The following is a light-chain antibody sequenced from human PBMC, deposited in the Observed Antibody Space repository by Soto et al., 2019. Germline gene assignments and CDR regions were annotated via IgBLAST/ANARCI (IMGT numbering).Light chain of an antibody. J-gene: IGKJ1*01. V-gene: IGKV3-11*01. CDR2: EAS. CDR1: QSVSSY. CDR3: QQYNNWPPWT. Sequence: EIVLTQSPATLSLSPGERATLSCRTSQSVSSYLAWYQQKRGQAPRLLIYEASNRATGIPARFSGSGSGTEFTLTISSLQSEDFAVYYCQQYNNWPPWTFGQGTKVEIK.